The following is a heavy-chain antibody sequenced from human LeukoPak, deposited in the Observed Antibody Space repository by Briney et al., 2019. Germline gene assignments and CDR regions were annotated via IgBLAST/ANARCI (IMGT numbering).Heavy chain of an antibody. CDR1: GGSFSGYY. J-gene: IGHJ5*02. V-gene: IGHV4-34*01. CDR3: ATATRGYSYGCVS. D-gene: IGHD5-18*01. Sequence: SETLSLTCAVYGGSFSGYYWSWIRQPPGKGLEWIGEINHSGSTNYNPSLKSRVTISVDTSKNQFSLKLSSVTAADTAVYYCATATRGYSYGCVSWGQGTLVTVSS. CDR2: INHSGST.